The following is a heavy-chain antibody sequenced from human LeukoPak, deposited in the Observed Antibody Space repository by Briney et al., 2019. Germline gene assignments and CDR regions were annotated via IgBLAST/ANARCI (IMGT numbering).Heavy chain of an antibody. CDR3: AREGQLDYYYYYMDV. V-gene: IGHV4-4*07. CDR1: GGSICSYY. D-gene: IGHD1-1*01. J-gene: IGHJ6*03. CDR2: IYTSGST. Sequence: NSSVTLSLTCTVSGGSICSYYWSWIRQPAGKGLEWIGRIYTSGSTNYNPSLKSRVTMSVDTSKNQFSLKLSSVTAADTAVYYCAREGQLDYYYYYMDVWGKGTTVTVSS.